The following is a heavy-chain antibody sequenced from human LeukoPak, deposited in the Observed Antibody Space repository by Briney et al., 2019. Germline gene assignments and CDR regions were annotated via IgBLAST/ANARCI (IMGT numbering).Heavy chain of an antibody. CDR3: ARDPGLAMSWYFDL. Sequence: ASVKVSCKASGYTFTGYYMHWVRQAPGQGLEWMGWINPNSGGTNYAQKFQGRVTMTRDTSISTAYMELSSLRSEDTAVYHCARDPGLAMSWYFDLWGRGTLVTVSS. J-gene: IGHJ2*01. CDR2: INPNSGGT. V-gene: IGHV1-2*02. CDR1: GYTFTGYY.